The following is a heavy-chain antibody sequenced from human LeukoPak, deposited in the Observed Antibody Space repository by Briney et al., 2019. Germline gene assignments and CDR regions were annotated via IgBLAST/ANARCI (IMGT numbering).Heavy chain of an antibody. V-gene: IGHV3-23*01. J-gene: IGHJ6*01. Sequence: GGSLRLSCAASGFTFSSYAMSWVRQAPGKGLEWVSAISGSGGSTYYADSVKGRFTISRDNSKNTLYLQMNSLRAEDTAGYYCAKDPGDYDFWSGYYYYGMDVWGQGTTVTVSS. CDR1: GFTFSSYA. CDR3: AKDPGDYDFWSGYYYYGMDV. D-gene: IGHD3-3*01. CDR2: ISGSGGST.